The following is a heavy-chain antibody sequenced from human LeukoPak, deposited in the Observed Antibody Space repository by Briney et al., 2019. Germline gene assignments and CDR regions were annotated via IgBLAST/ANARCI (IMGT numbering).Heavy chain of an antibody. V-gene: IGHV3-23*01. J-gene: IGHJ6*02. CDR1: EFTFSNYA. CDR3: AKDCDFWSGYFNYYYYYGMDV. D-gene: IGHD3-3*01. CDR2: ISGSGGNT. Sequence: GGSLRLSCADSEFTFSNYAMSWVRQAPGKGLEWVSAISGSGGNTYYVDSVKGRFTISRDNSKNTLYLQMNSLRAEDTAVYYCAKDCDFWSGYFNYYYYYGMDVWGQGTTVTVSS.